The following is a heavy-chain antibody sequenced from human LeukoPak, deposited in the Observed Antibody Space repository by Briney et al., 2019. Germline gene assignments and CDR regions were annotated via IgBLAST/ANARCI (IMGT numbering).Heavy chain of an antibody. V-gene: IGHV3-74*01. J-gene: IGHJ4*02. CDR2: INEDATTI. D-gene: IGHD3/OR15-3a*01. CDR1: RFAFSAYW. Sequence: GGSLRLSCAASRFAFSAYWMHWVRQAPGKGLEWVSRINEDATTITYADPVNGRFIISRDNSKTSLYLQMNTLRAEDTAVYYCVRDLILVWTPGDDFDFWGQGTLVIVSS. CDR3: VRDLILVWTPGDDFDF.